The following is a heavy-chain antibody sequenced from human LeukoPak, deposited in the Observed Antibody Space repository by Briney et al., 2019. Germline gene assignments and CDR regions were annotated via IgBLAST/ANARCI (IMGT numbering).Heavy chain of an antibody. D-gene: IGHD2-15*01. CDR3: ARDQIYCSGGYCYFDY. CDR1: GFTFRSYW. Sequence: GGSLRLSSAASGFTFRSYWMHWVRQAPGKGLVWVSRINSDGSSTSYADSVKGRFTISRDSAKNTLYLQMNSLRVEDSAVYYCARDQIYCSGGYCYFDYWGQGTLVTVSS. V-gene: IGHV3-74*01. CDR2: INSDGSST. J-gene: IGHJ4*02.